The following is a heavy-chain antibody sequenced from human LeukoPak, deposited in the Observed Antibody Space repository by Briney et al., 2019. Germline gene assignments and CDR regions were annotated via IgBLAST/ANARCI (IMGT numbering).Heavy chain of an antibody. J-gene: IGHJ6*02. CDR1: GFTFSSYA. Sequence: AGGSLRLSCAASGFTFSSYAMSWVRQAPGKGLEWVSSISSSSSYIYYADSVKGRFTISRDNAKNPLYLQMNSLRAEDTAVYYCARVQYVDTAQDYYYYGMDVWGQGTTVTVSS. CDR2: ISSSSSYI. V-gene: IGHV3-21*01. D-gene: IGHD5-18*01. CDR3: ARVQYVDTAQDYYYYGMDV.